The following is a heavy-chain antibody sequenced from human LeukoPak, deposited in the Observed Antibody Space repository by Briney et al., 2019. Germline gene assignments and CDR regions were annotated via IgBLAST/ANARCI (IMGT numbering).Heavy chain of an antibody. CDR2: INPSGGST. Sequence: ASVKVSCKASGYTFTSYYMHWVRQAPGQGLEWMGIINPSGGSTSYAQKFQGRVTMTRNTSISTAYMELSSLRSEDTAVYYCATLNEGIDYWGQGTLVTVSS. V-gene: IGHV1-46*01. CDR1: GYTFTSYY. CDR3: ATLNEGIDY. D-gene: IGHD1-1*01. J-gene: IGHJ4*02.